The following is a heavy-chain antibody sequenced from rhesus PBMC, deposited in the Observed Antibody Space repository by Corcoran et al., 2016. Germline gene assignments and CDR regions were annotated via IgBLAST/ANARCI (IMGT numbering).Heavy chain of an antibody. CDR3: ARSIYDGGYRYFDL. CDR2: VSGESGGP. Sequence: QVQLQESGPGLVKPSETLSLTCAVSAGSFSSYWWSWIRQPPGKGLEWIGEVSGESGGPNHNPPLRSRVTISKGAAKNQFSLKLSSVTAPDTAVYYCARSIYDGGYRYFDLWGPGTPITVSS. V-gene: IGHV4-80*01. J-gene: IGHJ2*01. D-gene: IGHD3-28*01. CDR1: AGSFSSYW.